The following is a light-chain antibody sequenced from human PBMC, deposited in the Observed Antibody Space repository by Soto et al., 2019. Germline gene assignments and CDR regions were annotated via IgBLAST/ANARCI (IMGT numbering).Light chain of an antibody. CDR2: GAS. Sequence: EVVMTQSPGTLSVSPGERASLSCRASQSVSGNLAWYQQTPGQAPRLLIHGASTRATGIPARFSGSGSGTEFTLTISSLQSEDFAVYYCQQYSNWPPWTFGQGTKVDIK. CDR3: QQYSNWPPWT. J-gene: IGKJ1*01. CDR1: QSVSGN. V-gene: IGKV3-15*01.